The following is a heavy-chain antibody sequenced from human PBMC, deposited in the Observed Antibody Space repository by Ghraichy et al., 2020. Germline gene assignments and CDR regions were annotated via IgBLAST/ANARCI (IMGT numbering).Heavy chain of an antibody. Sequence: SETLSLTCTVSGGSISSGGYYWSWIRQHPGKGLEWIGYIYYSGSTYYNPSLKSRVTISVDTSKNQFSLKLSSVTAADTAVYYCARGTYCSSTSCLNWFDPWGQGTLVTVSS. V-gene: IGHV4-31*03. J-gene: IGHJ5*02. CDR2: IYYSGST. CDR3: ARGTYCSSTSCLNWFDP. D-gene: IGHD2-2*01. CDR1: GGSISSGGYY.